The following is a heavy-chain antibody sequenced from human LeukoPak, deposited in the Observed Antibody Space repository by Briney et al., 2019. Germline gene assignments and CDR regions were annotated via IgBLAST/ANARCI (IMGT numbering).Heavy chain of an antibody. V-gene: IGHV3-21*01. D-gene: IGHD6-13*01. CDR2: ISKGGGFR. CDR3: ARHRGRYSSSWSIDY. J-gene: IGHJ4*02. CDR1: GFTFSLYG. Sequence: GGSLRLSCTGSGFTFSLYGMNWVRQAPGKGLEWVSSISKGGGFRYYADSMKGRFTISRDDAKNSLYLQLSSLSAEDTAVYYCARHRGRYSSSWSIDYWGQGTLVTVSS.